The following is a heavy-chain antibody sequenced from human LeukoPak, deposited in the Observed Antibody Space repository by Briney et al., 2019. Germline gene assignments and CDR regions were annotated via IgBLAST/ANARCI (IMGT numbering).Heavy chain of an antibody. CDR3: ARDSDYYDSSGYYYEF. CDR2: IKQDGSEK. J-gene: IGHJ4*02. V-gene: IGHV3-7*01. D-gene: IGHD3-22*01. Sequence: PGGSLRLSCAASGFTFSSYWMSWVRQAPGKGLEWVANIKQDGSEKYYVDSVKGRFTISRDNAKNSLYLQMNSLRAEDTAVYYCARDSDYYDSSGYYYEFWGQGTLVTVSS. CDR1: GFTFSSYW.